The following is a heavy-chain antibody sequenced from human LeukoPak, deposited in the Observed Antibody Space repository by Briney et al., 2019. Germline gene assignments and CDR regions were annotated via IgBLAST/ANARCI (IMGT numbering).Heavy chain of an antibody. V-gene: IGHV4-34*01. CDR3: ARGGGYNWFDP. CDR2: INHSGST. J-gene: IGHJ5*02. D-gene: IGHD3-16*01. CDR1: GGSFSGYY. Sequence: PSETLSLTCAVYGGSFSGYYWSWIRQPPGKGLEWIGEINHSGSTNYNPSLKSRVTISVDTSKNQFSLKLSSVIAADTAVYYCARGGGYNWFDPWGQGTLVTVSS.